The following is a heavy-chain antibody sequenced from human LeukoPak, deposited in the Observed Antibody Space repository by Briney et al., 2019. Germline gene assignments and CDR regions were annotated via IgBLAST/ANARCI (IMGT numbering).Heavy chain of an antibody. CDR1: GFTFTSYS. J-gene: IGHJ4*02. D-gene: IGHD6-19*01. CDR3: VKGTYSSGWSN. V-gene: IGHV3-23*01. CDR2: ISGGGGST. Sequence: GGSLRLSCAASGFTFTSYSMNWVRQAPGKGLEWVSTISGGGGSTYYADSVKGRFTISRDNSKNTLYLQMNSLRAEDTAIYHCVKGTYSSGWSNWGQGTLVTVSS.